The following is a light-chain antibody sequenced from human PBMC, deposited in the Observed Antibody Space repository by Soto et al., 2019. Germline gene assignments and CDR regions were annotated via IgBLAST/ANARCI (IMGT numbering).Light chain of an antibody. CDR1: QGVSSSY. CDR2: GAS. Sequence: EIVLTQSPGTLSLSPGERATLSCRASQGVSSSYLAWYQQKPGQAPRLLIYGASGRATGIPDRFSGSGSGTDFTLTISRLEPEDFAVYYCQQYDSSPSFTFGPGTKVDIK. J-gene: IGKJ3*01. CDR3: QQYDSSPSFT. V-gene: IGKV3-20*01.